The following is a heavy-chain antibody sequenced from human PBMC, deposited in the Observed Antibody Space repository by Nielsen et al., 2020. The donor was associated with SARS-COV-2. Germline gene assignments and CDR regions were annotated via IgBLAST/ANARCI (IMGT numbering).Heavy chain of an antibody. CDR2: VSWNSAYM. CDR3: VKDEGITGTPDAFDI. V-gene: IGHV3-9*01. J-gene: IGHJ3*02. D-gene: IGHD1-20*01. CDR1: GFTFDDYA. Sequence: SLKISCAASGFTFDDYAMHWVRQVPGKGLEWVSGVSWNSAYMAYADSVKGRFTISRDNSKNTLYLQMSSLRAEDTAVYYCVKDEGITGTPDAFDIWGQGTMVTVSS.